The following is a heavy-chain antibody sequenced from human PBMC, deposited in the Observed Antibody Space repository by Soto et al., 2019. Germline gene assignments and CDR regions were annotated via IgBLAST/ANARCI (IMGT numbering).Heavy chain of an antibody. CDR1: GFTVSGTY. CDR2: IYSGGAM. Sequence: GGSLRLSCAASGFTVSGTYMAWARQAPGKGLEWVSVIYSGGAMYYSDSVKGRFTMSVDKSKNTLSLQMNSLRVEDTALYYCARSSAWMYLFDDWGQGTLVTVS. V-gene: IGHV3-53*01. D-gene: IGHD6-19*01. CDR3: ARSSAWMYLFDD. J-gene: IGHJ4*02.